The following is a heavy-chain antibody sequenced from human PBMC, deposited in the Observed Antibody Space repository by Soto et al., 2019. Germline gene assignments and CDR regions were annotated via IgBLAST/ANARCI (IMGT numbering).Heavy chain of an antibody. D-gene: IGHD3-3*01. CDR2: IVPLFGTA. J-gene: IGHJ5*02. CDR1: GGTFGNTA. Sequence: QVQLVQSGAEVKEPGSSVNVSCKTSGGTFGNTAVTWVRQVPGQGLEWIGGIVPLFGTANYAQKFRGRVMITADESTSTAYMDLSSLRSDDTAIDYWARDGDPGYSFWSGPLGGGRFDPWGQGTLVTVSS. CDR3: ARDGDPGYSFWSGPLGGGRFDP. V-gene: IGHV1-69*12.